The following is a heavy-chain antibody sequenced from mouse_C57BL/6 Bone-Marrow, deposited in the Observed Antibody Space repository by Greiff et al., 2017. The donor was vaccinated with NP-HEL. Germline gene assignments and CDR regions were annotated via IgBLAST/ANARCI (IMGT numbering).Heavy chain of an antibody. Sequence: QVQLHPSSAELMKPGASVKLSCKATGYTFTGYWIEWVKQRPGHGLEWIGEILPGSGSTNYKEKFKGKATFTADTSSNTAYMQLSSLTTEDSAIYYCARRGLLRYYWYFDVWGTGTTVTVSS. D-gene: IGHD1-1*01. CDR3: ARRGLLRYYWYFDV. J-gene: IGHJ1*03. CDR1: GYTFTGYW. CDR2: ILPGSGST. V-gene: IGHV1-9*01.